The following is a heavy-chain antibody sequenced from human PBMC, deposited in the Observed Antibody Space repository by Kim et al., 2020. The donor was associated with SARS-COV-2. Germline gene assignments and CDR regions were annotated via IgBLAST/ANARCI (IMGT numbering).Heavy chain of an antibody. D-gene: IGHD6-13*01. CDR3: ARDPGIAAAEDY. V-gene: IGHV4-34*01. J-gene: IGHJ4*02. Sequence: SETLSLTCAVYGGSFSGYYWSWIRQPPGKGLEWIGEINHSGSTNYNPSLKSRVTISVDTSKNQFSLKLSSVTAADTAVYYCARDPGIAAAEDYWGQGTLV. CDR1: GGSFSGYY. CDR2: INHSGST.